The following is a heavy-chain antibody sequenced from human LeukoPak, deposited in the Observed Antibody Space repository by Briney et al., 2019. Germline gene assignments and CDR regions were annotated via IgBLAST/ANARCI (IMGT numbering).Heavy chain of an antibody. CDR2: ISYDGSNK. V-gene: IGHV3-30-3*01. Sequence: GRSLRLSCAASGFTSSSYVMHWVRQAPGKGLWWVAVISYDGSNKYYAASVKGRFTISRDNSKNTLFLQMNSLRTEDTAVYFCARANWAGIEAPATDYWGQGTLVTVSS. J-gene: IGHJ4*02. D-gene: IGHD2-15*01. CDR1: GFTSSSYV. CDR3: ARANWAGIEAPATDY.